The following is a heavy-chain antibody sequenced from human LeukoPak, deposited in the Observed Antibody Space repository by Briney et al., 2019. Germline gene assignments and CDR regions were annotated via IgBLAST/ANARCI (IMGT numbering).Heavy chain of an antibody. J-gene: IGHJ2*01. D-gene: IGHD6-13*01. Sequence: PSETLSLTCAVYGGSFSGYYWSWIRQPPGKGLEWIGEINHSGSTNYNPSLKSRVTISVDTSKNQFSLKLSSVTAADTAVYYCARHVGVAAAGYFDLWGRGTLVTVSS. CDR3: ARHVGVAAAGYFDL. CDR2: INHSGST. V-gene: IGHV4-34*01. CDR1: GGSFSGYY.